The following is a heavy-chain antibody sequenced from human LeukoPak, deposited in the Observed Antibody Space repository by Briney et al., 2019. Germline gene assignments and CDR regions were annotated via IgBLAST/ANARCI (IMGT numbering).Heavy chain of an antibody. D-gene: IGHD4-11*01. CDR2: ISGSGGST. Sequence: PGGTLRLSCAASGFTFSSYGMSWVRQAPGKGVEWVSAISGSGGSTYYADSVKGRFTISRDNSKNTLYLQMNSLRAEDTAVYYCARAYSDVGDAFHIWGQGTMVTVSS. CDR3: ARAYSDVGDAFHI. J-gene: IGHJ3*02. V-gene: IGHV3-23*01. CDR1: GFTFSSYG.